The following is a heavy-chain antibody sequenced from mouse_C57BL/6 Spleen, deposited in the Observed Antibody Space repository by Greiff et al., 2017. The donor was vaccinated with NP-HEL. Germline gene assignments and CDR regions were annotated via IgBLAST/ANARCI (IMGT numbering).Heavy chain of an antibody. CDR2: ISDGGSYT. CDR3: ARGDDYSYFDY. J-gene: IGHJ2*01. V-gene: IGHV5-4*01. CDR1: GFTFSSYA. D-gene: IGHD2-4*01. Sequence: EVQRVESGGGLVKPGGSLKLSCAASGFTFSSYAMSWVRQTPEKRLEWVATISDGGSYTYYPDNVKGRFTISRDNAKNNLYLQMSHLKSEDTAMYYCARGDDYSYFDYWGQGTTLTVSS.